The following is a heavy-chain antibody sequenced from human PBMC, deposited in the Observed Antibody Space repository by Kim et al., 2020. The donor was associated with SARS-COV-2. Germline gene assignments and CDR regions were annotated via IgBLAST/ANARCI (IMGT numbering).Heavy chain of an antibody. CDR3: ARRKLLRFLEWAYGMDV. D-gene: IGHD3-3*01. Sequence: LKSRVTISVDTSKNQFSLKLSSVTAADTAVYYCARRKLLRFLEWAYGMDVWGQGTTVTVSS. J-gene: IGHJ6*02. V-gene: IGHV4-39*01.